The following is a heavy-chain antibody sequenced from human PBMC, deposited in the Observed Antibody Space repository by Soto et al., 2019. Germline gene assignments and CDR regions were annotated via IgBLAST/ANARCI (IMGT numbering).Heavy chain of an antibody. Sequence: EVQLVESGGGLVQPGGSLRLSCAASGFTVSSNYMSWVRQAPGKGLEWVSVIYSGGSTYYADSVKGRFTISRDKSKNTLYLQMNSLRAEDTAVYYWARGRIPTGMDVWGQGTTVTVSS. J-gene: IGHJ6*02. CDR3: ARGRIPTGMDV. CDR2: IYSGGST. CDR1: GFTVSSNY. V-gene: IGHV3-66*01.